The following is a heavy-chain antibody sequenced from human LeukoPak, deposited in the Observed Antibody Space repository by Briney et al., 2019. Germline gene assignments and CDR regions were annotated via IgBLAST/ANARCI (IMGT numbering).Heavy chain of an antibody. V-gene: IGHV3-23*01. CDR3: AKTIYYYDSSGYFDY. D-gene: IGHD3-22*01. Sequence: GGSLRLSCAASGFTFSSYAISWVRQAPGKGLEWVSAISGSGGSTYYADSVKGRFTISRDNSKNTLYLQMNSLRAEDTAVYYCAKTIYYYDSSGYFDYWGQGTLVTVSS. J-gene: IGHJ4*02. CDR1: GFTFSSYA. CDR2: ISGSGGST.